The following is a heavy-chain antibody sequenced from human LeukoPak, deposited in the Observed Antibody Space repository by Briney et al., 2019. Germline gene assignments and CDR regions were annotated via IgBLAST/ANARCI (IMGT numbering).Heavy chain of an antibody. CDR3: AKPDGSGSYALN. CDR1: GFTFSSFG. Sequence: TGRSLRLSCAASGFTFSSFGFHWVRQAPGKGLEWVALISSDGDDKYYADSVKGRFTISRDYSKNTLYLQMNSLRTEDTAMYYCAKPDGSGSYALNWGQGTLVTVSS. CDR2: ISSDGDDK. V-gene: IGHV3-30*18. D-gene: IGHD3-10*01. J-gene: IGHJ4*02.